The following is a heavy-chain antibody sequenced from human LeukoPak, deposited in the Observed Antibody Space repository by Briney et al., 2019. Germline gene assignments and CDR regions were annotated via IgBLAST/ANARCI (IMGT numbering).Heavy chain of an antibody. CDR2: ISSGVTTE. Sequence: GRCLRLSCAASGFPFKSYAMSSVRQAPGKGLEWISYISSGVTTEYYADSVKGRFTISRDDAKNSLYLQMDSLRAEDTAVYYCARFNLGWLDPWGEGALVTVSS. CDR1: GFPFKSYA. D-gene: IGHD1-20*01. CDR3: ARFNLGWLDP. J-gene: IGHJ5*02. V-gene: IGHV3-48*01.